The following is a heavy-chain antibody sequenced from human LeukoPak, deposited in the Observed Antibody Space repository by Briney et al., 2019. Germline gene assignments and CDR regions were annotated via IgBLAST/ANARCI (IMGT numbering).Heavy chain of an antibody. Sequence: GGSLRLSCAASEFTFSSYWMSWVRQAPGKGLEWVANIKQDGGQIYYLDSVKGRFTVSRDNAKNSLYLQMNSLRAEDTAVYYCARARGYCSGGFCYAYYFDYWGQGTLVTVSS. CDR3: ARARGYCSGGFCYAYYFDY. D-gene: IGHD2-15*01. V-gene: IGHV3-7*03. J-gene: IGHJ4*02. CDR1: EFTFSSYW. CDR2: IKQDGGQI.